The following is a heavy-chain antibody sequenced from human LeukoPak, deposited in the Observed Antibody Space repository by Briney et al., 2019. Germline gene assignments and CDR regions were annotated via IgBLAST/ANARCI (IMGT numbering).Heavy chain of an antibody. CDR2: IYYSGST. CDR1: GGSTSSSSYY. D-gene: IGHD3-3*01. J-gene: IGHJ4*02. V-gene: IGHV4-39*01. CDR3: ARHKPYDFWSGPLFDY. Sequence: SETLSLTCTVSGGSTSSSSYYWGWIRQPPGKGLEWIGSIYYSGSTYYNPSLKSRVTISVDTSKNQFSLKLSSVTAADTAVFYCARHKPYDFWSGPLFDYWGQGTLVTVSS.